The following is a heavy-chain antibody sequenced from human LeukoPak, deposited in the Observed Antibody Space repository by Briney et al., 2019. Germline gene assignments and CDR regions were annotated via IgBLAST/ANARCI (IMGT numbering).Heavy chain of an antibody. CDR1: GGSIRSYY. Sequence: PSETLSLTCTVSGGSIRSYYWSWIRQPPGKGLEWIGYIYYSGSTNYNPSLKSRVSISVDTSKSQFSLKLSSVTAADTAVYYCAREAYGDTNYFDYWGQGTLVTVSS. V-gene: IGHV4-59*01. CDR2: IYYSGST. D-gene: IGHD4-17*01. CDR3: AREAYGDTNYFDY. J-gene: IGHJ4*02.